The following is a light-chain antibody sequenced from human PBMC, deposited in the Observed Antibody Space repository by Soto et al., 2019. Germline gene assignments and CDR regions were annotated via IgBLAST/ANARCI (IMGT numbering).Light chain of an antibody. CDR1: QSVSSN. J-gene: IGKJ4*01. CDR2: GAS. Sequence: EIVMTQSPATLSVSPGERATLSCRASQSVSSNLAWYQQKPGQPPRLLISGASTRATGIPARFSGSVSGTEFTLTISSLPAEDFAVSYCQQYNDWAPLTFGGGTKVEIK. V-gene: IGKV3D-15*01. CDR3: QQYNDWAPLT.